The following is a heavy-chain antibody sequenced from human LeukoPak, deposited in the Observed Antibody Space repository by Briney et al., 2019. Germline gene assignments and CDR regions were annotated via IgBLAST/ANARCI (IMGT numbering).Heavy chain of an antibody. D-gene: IGHD2-2*01. J-gene: IGHJ5*02. CDR3: ASGSGVPAVPYNWFDP. V-gene: IGHV4-59*01. CDR2: IYYSGST. CDR1: GGSISSYY. Sequence: SETLSLTCTVSGGSISSYYWSWIRQPPGKGLEWIGYIYYSGSTNYNPSLKSRVTISVDTSKNQFSLKLSSVTAADTAVYYCASGSGVPAVPYNWFDPWGQGTLVTVSS.